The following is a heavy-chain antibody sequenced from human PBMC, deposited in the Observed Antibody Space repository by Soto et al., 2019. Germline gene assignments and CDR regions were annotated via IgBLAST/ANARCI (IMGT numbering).Heavy chain of an antibody. D-gene: IGHD3-10*01. CDR1: GGTFSSYA. Sequence: QVQLVQSGAEVKKPGSSVKVSCKASGGTFSSYAISWVRQAPGQGLEWMGGIIPIVATANYAQKFQGRVTITADESTSTDYMALGSLRSEDTAVYYCARDLLGFGYTYADVWGQGTTVTVSS. CDR3: ARDLLGFGYTYADV. V-gene: IGHV1-69*12. J-gene: IGHJ6*02. CDR2: IIPIVATA.